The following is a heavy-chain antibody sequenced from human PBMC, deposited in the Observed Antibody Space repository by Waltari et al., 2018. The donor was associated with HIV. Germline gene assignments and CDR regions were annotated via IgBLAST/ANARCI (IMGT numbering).Heavy chain of an antibody. J-gene: IGHJ6*02. CDR1: GFTFSSYS. D-gene: IGHD4-4*01. V-gene: IGHV3-48*01. Sequence: EVQLVESGGGLVQPGGSLRLSCAASGFTFSSYSMNWVRQAPGKGLEWVSYNSSSSSNIYYADSVKGRCTISRDKAKNSLYLQMDSLRAEDTAVYYCAREWVTVTSFYYYYGMDVWGQGTTVTVSS. CDR2: NSSSSSNI. CDR3: AREWVTVTSFYYYYGMDV.